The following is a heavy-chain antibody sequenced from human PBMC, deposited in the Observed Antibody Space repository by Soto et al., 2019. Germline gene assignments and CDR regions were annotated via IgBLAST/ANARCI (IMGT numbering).Heavy chain of an antibody. CDR1: GYSFTSYW. V-gene: IGHV5-10-1*01. CDR3: ARHRVYCSGGSCYEGENWFDP. J-gene: IGHJ5*02. D-gene: IGHD2-15*01. Sequence: RGESLKISCKGSGYSFTSYWISWVRQMPGKGLEWMGRIDPSDSYTNYSPSFQGHVTISADKSISTAYLQWSSLKASDTAMYYCARHRVYCSGGSCYEGENWFDPWGQGTLVTVSS. CDR2: IDPSDSYT.